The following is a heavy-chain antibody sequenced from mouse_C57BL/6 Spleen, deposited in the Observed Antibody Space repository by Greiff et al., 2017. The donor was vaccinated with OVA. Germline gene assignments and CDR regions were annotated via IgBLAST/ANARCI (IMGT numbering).Heavy chain of an antibody. CDR1: GYTFTSYW. CDR3: ARKSYYGSRVWYFDV. CDR2: IDPSDSET. D-gene: IGHD1-1*01. Sequence: QVQLQQPGAELVRPGSSVKLSCKASGYTFTSYWMHWVKQRPIQGLEWIGNIDPSDSETHYNQKFKDKATLTVDKSSSTAYMQLSSLTSEDSAVYYCARKSYYGSRVWYFDVWGTGTTVTVSS. V-gene: IGHV1-52*01. J-gene: IGHJ1*03.